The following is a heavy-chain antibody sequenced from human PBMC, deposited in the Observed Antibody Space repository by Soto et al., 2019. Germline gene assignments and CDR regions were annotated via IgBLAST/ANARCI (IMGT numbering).Heavy chain of an antibody. V-gene: IGHV1-58*01. D-gene: IGHD3-10*01. CDR3: AALGLNFYN. J-gene: IGHJ4*02. CDR1: GFTFTSSA. CDR2: IGVGSGNR. Sequence: SVQVSCKASGFTFTSSAVQWVRQARGQRLEWIGWIGVGSGNRHYAQKFQERVTITRDMSTNTAYMELSSLRSEDTAVYYCAALGLNFYNWGQGTLVTVSS.